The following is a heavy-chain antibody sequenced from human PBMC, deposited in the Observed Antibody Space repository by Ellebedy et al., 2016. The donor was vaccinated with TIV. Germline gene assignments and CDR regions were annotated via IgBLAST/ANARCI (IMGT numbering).Heavy chain of an antibody. V-gene: IGHV1-8*01. CDR1: GYTFTSYD. CDR2: MNHNSGNT. CDR3: ARARWSGYYDYYYYGMDV. D-gene: IGHD3-3*01. J-gene: IGHJ6*02. Sequence: AASVKVSCKASGYTFTSYDINWVRQATGQGLEWMGWMNHNSGNTGYAQKFQGRVTMTRNTSISTAYMELSSLRSEDTAEYYCARARWSGYYDYYYYGMDVWGQGTTVTVSS.